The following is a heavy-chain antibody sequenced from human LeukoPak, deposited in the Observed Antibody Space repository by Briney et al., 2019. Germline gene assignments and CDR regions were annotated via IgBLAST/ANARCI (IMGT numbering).Heavy chain of an antibody. CDR1: GFTFSSYA. CDR3: ARDQYSGSYYVNFFDY. J-gene: IGHJ4*02. CDR2: ISYDGSNK. Sequence: PGRSLRLSCAASGFTFSSYAMHWVRQAPGKGLEWVAVISYDGSNKYYADSVKGRFTISRDNSKNTLYLQMNSLRAEDTAVYYCARDQYSGSYYVNFFDYWGQGTLVTVSS. V-gene: IGHV3-30-3*01. D-gene: IGHD1-26*01.